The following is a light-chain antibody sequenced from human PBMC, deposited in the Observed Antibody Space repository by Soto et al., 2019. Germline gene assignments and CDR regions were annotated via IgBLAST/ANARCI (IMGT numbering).Light chain of an antibody. CDR2: IAS. CDR1: QSVNSDY. V-gene: IGKV3-20*01. J-gene: IGKJ1*01. CDR3: QQYGTSPWT. Sequence: EIVLTQSPGTLSLFPGERATLSCRATQSVNSDYLARYQQKPGQAPRLLIYIASRRATGIPDRFSGSGSGTDFTLTNTRLEPEDFAVYYCQQYGTSPWTFGQGTKVEIK.